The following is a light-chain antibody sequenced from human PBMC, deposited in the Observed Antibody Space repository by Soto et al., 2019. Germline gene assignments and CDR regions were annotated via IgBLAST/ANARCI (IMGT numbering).Light chain of an antibody. CDR3: QQSYSTPGP. Sequence: DIQMTQSPSSLSASVGDRVTITCRARQSISSYLNWYQQKPGKAPKLLIYAASSLQSGVPSRFSGSGSGTDFTLTISSLQPEDFATYYCQQSYSTPGPFGQGTKVEIK. CDR2: AAS. CDR1: QSISSY. V-gene: IGKV1-39*01. J-gene: IGKJ1*01.